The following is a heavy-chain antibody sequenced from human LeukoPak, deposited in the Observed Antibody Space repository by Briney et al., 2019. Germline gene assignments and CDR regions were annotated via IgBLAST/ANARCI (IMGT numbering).Heavy chain of an antibody. D-gene: IGHD3-16*02. Sequence: GGPLRLSCAASGFTLSSYWMKWVRQAPGRGLEWVASIKQDESEKYYVPSVEGRFTISRDNAKNSLYLQMNSLRAEDTAVYYCARSPPRLGGVWGSYQHDYWGQGTLVTVSS. J-gene: IGHJ4*02. CDR3: ARSPPRLGGVWGSYQHDY. CDR2: IKQDESEK. V-gene: IGHV3-7*01. CDR1: GFTLSSYW.